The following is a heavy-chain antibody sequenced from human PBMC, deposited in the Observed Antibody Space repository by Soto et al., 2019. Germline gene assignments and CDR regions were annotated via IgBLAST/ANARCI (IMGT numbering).Heavy chain of an antibody. CDR2: IYYSGST. Sequence: SETLSLTCTVSGGSISSYYWSWIRQPPGKGLEWIGYIYYSGSTNYNPSLKSRVTISVDTSKNQFSLKLSSVTAADTAVYYCAREGREYCSGGSCHDAFDIWGQGTMLTVAS. V-gene: IGHV4-59*01. D-gene: IGHD2-15*01. J-gene: IGHJ3*02. CDR3: AREGREYCSGGSCHDAFDI. CDR1: GGSISSYY.